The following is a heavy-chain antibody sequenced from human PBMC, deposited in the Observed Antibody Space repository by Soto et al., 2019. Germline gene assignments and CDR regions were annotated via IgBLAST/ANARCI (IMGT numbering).Heavy chain of an antibody. V-gene: IGHV2-26*01. Sequence: QVTLKESGPVLVKPTETLPLPCTVSGFSLSNARMGVSWIRQPPGKALEWLAHIFSNDEKSYRPSLKSRLTNAKDTTTSQVVLTITNRDPVDTATYYCARTLEYDYVWGSYRRYYLDYWGQGTLVTVSS. CDR3: ARTLEYDYVWGSYRRYYLDY. J-gene: IGHJ4*02. D-gene: IGHD3-16*02. CDR2: IFSNDEK. CDR1: GFSLSNARMG.